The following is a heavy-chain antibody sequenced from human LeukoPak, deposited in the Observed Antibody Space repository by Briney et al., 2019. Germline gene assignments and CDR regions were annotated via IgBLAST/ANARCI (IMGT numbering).Heavy chain of an antibody. D-gene: IGHD1-1*01. CDR3: ARGLSTLGRNWFDP. J-gene: IGHJ5*02. Sequence: SETLSLTCAVYGGSFSGYYWIWIRQPPGKGLEWIGEINHSGSTSYNPSLNSRVTISVDTSKSQFSLKLSSVTAADTAVYYCARGLSTLGRNWFDPWGQGTLVTVSS. CDR1: GGSFSGYY. CDR2: INHSGST. V-gene: IGHV4-34*01.